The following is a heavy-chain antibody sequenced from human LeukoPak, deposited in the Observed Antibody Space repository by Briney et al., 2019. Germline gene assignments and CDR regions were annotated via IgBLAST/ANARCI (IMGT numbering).Heavy chain of an antibody. CDR3: ARSRSSGWHDF. V-gene: IGHV1-46*01. Sequence: ASVKVSCKPSGYTFTSYYMHWVRQAPGQGLEWMGIINPSGGSTTFAQKCQGRVTMTRDASTSTVYLELSSLRSEDTAVYYCARSRSSGWHDFWGQGTLVIVSS. D-gene: IGHD6-19*01. J-gene: IGHJ4*02. CDR2: INPSGGST. CDR1: GYTFTSYY.